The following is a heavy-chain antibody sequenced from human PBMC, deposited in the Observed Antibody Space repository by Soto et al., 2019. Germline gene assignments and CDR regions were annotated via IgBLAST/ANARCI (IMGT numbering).Heavy chain of an antibody. J-gene: IGHJ4*02. CDR3: ARDQQNIVATSIFDY. CDR2: INSDGSST. V-gene: IGHV3-74*01. CDR1: GFTFSSYW. Sequence: GGSLRLSCAASGFTFSSYWMHWVRQAPGKGLVWVSRINSDGSSTSYGDSVKGRITISRDNAKNTLYLQMNSLRAEDTAVYYCARDQQNIVATSIFDYWGQGTLVTVSS. D-gene: IGHD5-12*01.